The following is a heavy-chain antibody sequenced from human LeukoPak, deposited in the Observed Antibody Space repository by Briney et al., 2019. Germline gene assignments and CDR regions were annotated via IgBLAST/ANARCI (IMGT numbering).Heavy chain of an antibody. CDR2: INPNSGGT. D-gene: IGHD2-2*01. Sequence: ASMKVSCKASGYTFTGYYMHWVRQAPGQGLEWMGWINPNSGGTNYAQKFQGRVTMTRDTSISTAYMELSRLRSDDTAVYYCARARRCTSCYVNWFDPWGQGTLVTVSS. CDR1: GYTFTGYY. V-gene: IGHV1-2*02. J-gene: IGHJ5*02. CDR3: ARARRCTSCYVNWFDP.